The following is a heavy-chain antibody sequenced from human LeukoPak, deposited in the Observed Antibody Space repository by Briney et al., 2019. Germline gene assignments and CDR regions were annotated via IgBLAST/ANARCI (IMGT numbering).Heavy chain of an antibody. D-gene: IGHD3-16*01. CDR2: INGNGAGT. V-gene: IGHV3-23*01. CDR3: AKGLRTGVGPYMGYHYYMDV. CDR1: GFTFSSYA. J-gene: IGHJ6*03. Sequence: GGSLRLSCAASGFTFSSYAMSWVRQAPGKGLKWVSTINGNGAGTYYADSVKGRFTISRDNSYNTVSLQMNSLRDEDTGVYYCAKGLRTGVGPYMGYHYYMDVWGKGATVTVSS.